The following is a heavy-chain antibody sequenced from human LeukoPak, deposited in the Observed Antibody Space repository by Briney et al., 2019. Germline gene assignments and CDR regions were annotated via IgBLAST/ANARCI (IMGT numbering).Heavy chain of an antibody. CDR1: GGSISSYY. V-gene: IGHV4-59*12. Sequence: SETLSLTCTVSGGSISSYYWSWIRQPPGKGLECIGYMYYSGSTNYSPSLKSRVTISVDTSKNQFSLKLSSVTAADTAVYYCARDLVTMVRGAMDVWGKGTTVTISS. CDR3: ARDLVTMVRGAMDV. D-gene: IGHD3-10*01. J-gene: IGHJ6*04. CDR2: MYYSGST.